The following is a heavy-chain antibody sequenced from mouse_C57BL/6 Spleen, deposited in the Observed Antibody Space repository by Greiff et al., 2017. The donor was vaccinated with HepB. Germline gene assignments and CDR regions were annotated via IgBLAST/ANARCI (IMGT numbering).Heavy chain of an antibody. J-gene: IGHJ4*01. CDR3: ARREEGAMDY. CDR2: ISDGGSYT. CDR1: GFTFSSYA. Sequence: EVQLVESGGGLVKPGGSLKLSCAASGFTFSSYAMSWVRQTPEKRLEWVATISDGGSYTYYPDNVKGRFTISRDNAKNNLYLQMSHLKSEDTAMYYCARREEGAMDYWGQGTSVTVSS. V-gene: IGHV5-4*01.